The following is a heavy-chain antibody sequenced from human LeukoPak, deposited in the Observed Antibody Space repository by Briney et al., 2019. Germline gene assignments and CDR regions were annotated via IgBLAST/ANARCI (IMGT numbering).Heavy chain of an antibody. V-gene: IGHV1-69*13. J-gene: IGHJ5*02. D-gene: IGHD5-18*01. CDR1: GYTLTSYA. CDR2: IIPIFGTA. CDR3: ARAGRGYSYGDNWFDP. Sequence: ASVKVSCKASGYTLTSYAMNWVRQAPGQGLEWMGGIIPIFGTANYAQKFQGRVTITADESTSTAYMELSSLRSEDTAVYYCARAGRGYSYGDNWFDPWGQGTLVTVSS.